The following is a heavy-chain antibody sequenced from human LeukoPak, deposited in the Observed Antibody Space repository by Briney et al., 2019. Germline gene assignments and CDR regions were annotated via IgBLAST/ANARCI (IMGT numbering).Heavy chain of an antibody. CDR2: MKPNSGNT. CDR1: GYTLTSYD. CDR3: ARGGWVRFLEWLSKNYYYYYMDV. Sequence: GASVKDSCKASGYTLTSYDINWVRQATGQGLEWMGWMKPNSGNTGYAQKFQGRVTMTRNTSISTAYMELSSLRSEDTAVYYCARGGWVRFLEWLSKNYYYYYMDVWGKGTTVTVSS. J-gene: IGHJ6*03. V-gene: IGHV1-8*01. D-gene: IGHD3-3*01.